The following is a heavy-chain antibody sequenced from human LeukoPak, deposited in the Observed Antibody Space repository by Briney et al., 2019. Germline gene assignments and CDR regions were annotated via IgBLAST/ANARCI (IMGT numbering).Heavy chain of an antibody. CDR3: ARATIADSSTYYIDY. V-gene: IGHV1-2*02. J-gene: IGHJ4*02. CDR1: GYTFSDYY. Sequence: GASVKVSCKASGYTFSDYYMHWVRQAPGQGLEWMGWINPNSGGTTYAQKFQGRVTMTRDMSISTAYMEVSRLTSDDTAVYYCARATIADSSTYYIDYWGLGTLVTVSS. D-gene: IGHD3-22*01. CDR2: INPNSGGT.